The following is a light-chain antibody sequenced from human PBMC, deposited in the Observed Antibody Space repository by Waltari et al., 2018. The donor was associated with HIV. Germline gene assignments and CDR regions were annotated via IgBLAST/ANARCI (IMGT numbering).Light chain of an antibody. CDR3: SSYTSSSTYV. CDR2: EVT. J-gene: IGLJ1*01. Sequence: QSALTQPPSVSGSPGQSVTISCTGSSSDVGRHNRVSWYQQPPGTAPILLIYEVTYRSAGLPDRFSVSKSGNTASLTISGLQAEDEADYYCSSYTSSSTYVCGTGTRVTVL. CDR1: SSDVGRHNR. V-gene: IGLV2-18*02.